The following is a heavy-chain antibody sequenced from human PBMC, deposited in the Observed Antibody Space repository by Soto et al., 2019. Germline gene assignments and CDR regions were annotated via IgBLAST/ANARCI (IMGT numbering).Heavy chain of an antibody. J-gene: IGHJ4*02. CDR1: GFTFSNAW. Sequence: EVQLVESGGGLVKPGGSLRLSCAASGFTFSNAWMNWVRQAPGKGLEWVGRIKSKTDGGTTDYAAPVKGRFTISRDDSKNTLYLQMNSLKTEDTAVYYCTTITPTNYYDSSGYSHWGQGTLVTVSS. V-gene: IGHV3-15*07. D-gene: IGHD3-22*01. CDR3: TTITPTNYYDSSGYSH. CDR2: IKSKTDGGTT.